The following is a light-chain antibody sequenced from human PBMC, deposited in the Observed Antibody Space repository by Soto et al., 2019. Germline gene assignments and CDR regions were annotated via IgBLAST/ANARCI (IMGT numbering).Light chain of an antibody. CDR1: QDINKN. CDR3: QQYESLPLT. J-gene: IGKJ5*01. V-gene: IGKV1-33*01. CDR2: DAS. Sequence: DIQMTQSPGSLSSSVGEIFTITCQASQDINKNLIWYQQKPGEAPKLLIYDASDLETGVPSRFSGSGSGTGFTFTISSLQPEDFATYYCQQYESLPLTFGQGTRLEIK.